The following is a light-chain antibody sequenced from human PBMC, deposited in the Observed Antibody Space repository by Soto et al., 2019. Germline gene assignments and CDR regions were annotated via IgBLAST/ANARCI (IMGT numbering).Light chain of an antibody. CDR3: TSHAASNNYV. J-gene: IGLJ1*01. CDR2: EVS. Sequence: QSVLTQPPSASGSPGQSVTISCTGTSSDVGGYNYVSWYQQHPGKAPKLIISEVSKRPSGVPDRFSGSKSGNAASLTVSGLQAEDEADYYCTSHAASNNYVFTPGPQVTV. CDR1: SSDVGGYNY. V-gene: IGLV2-8*01.